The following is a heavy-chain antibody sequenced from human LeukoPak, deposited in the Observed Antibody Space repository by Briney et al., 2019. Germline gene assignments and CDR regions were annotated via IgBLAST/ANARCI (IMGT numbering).Heavy chain of an antibody. D-gene: IGHD3-9*01. CDR3: ARGPFRGYFDWLLSPPGDYYFDY. CDR1: GYTFTSYD. J-gene: IGHJ4*02. CDR2: MNPNSGNT. Sequence: ASVKVSCKASGYTFTSYDINWVRQATGQGLEWMGWMNPNSGNTGYAQKLQGRVTMTRNTSISTAYMELSSLRSEDTAVYYCARGPFRGYFDWLLSPPGDYYFDYWGQGTLVTVSS. V-gene: IGHV1-8*01.